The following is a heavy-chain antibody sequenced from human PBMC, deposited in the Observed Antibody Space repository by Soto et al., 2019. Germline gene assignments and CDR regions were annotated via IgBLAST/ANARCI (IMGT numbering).Heavy chain of an antibody. CDR1: GYNFATYW. CDR2: IYPGDSDT. J-gene: IGHJ6*02. CDR3: ARRGYSYGLDV. D-gene: IGHD5-18*01. V-gene: IGHV5-51*01. Sequence: PGESLKISCKGSGYNFATYWIAWVRQLPGKGPEWMGIIYPGDSDTSYSLSFQGQVTISVDKSISTAYLQWNSLKASDTAVYYCARRGYSYGLDVWGQGTKVTVSS.